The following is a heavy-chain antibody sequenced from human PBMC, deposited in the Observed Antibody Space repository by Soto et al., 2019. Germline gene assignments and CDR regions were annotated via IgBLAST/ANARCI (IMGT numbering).Heavy chain of an antibody. Sequence: QVTLKESGPVLVKPTETLTLTCTVSGFSLSNARMGVSWIRQPPGKALEWLAHIFSNDEKSYSTSLKSRLTISKDTSKSQVVLTMTNMDPVDTATYYCARISYDILTGYYAYYFDYWGQGTLVTVSS. CDR1: GFSLSNARMG. V-gene: IGHV2-26*01. CDR2: IFSNDEK. D-gene: IGHD3-9*01. J-gene: IGHJ4*02. CDR3: ARISYDILTGYYAYYFDY.